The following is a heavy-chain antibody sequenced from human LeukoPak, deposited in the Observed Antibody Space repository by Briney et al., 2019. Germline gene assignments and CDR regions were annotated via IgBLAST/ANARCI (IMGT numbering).Heavy chain of an antibody. V-gene: IGHV3-30*18. CDR1: GFTFSSYG. CDR3: AKVFGGGGWSFDY. CDR2: ISYDGSNK. D-gene: IGHD3-16*01. Sequence: PGGSLRLSCAASGFTFSSYGMHWVRQAPGKGLEWVAVISYDGSNKYYADSVKGRFTISRDNSKNTLYLQMNSLRAEDTAVYYCAKVFGGGGWSFDYGAEEPVFTVS. J-gene: IGHJ4*01.